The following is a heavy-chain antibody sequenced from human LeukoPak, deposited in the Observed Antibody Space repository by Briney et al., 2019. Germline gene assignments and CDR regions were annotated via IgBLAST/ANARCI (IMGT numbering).Heavy chain of an antibody. D-gene: IGHD2-15*01. CDR3: AKEDLHVVVAATFDY. CDR1: GFTFSSYE. V-gene: IGHV3-48*03. CDR2: ISSSGSTI. Sequence: GGSLRLSCVVSGFTFSSYEMNWVRQAPGKGLEWVSYISSSGSTIYYADSVKGRFTISRDNAKNSLYLQMNSLRAEDTAVYYCAKEDLHVVVAATFDYWGQGTLVTVSS. J-gene: IGHJ4*02.